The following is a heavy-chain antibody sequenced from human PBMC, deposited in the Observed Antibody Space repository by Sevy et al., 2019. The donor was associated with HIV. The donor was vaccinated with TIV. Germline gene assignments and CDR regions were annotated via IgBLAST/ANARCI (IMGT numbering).Heavy chain of an antibody. CDR1: GGSINNYY. D-gene: IGHD6-13*01. J-gene: IGHJ4*02. CDR2: IYYSGST. CDR3: ARESIATVGDFDY. Sequence: SETLSLTCTVSGGSINNYYWSWIRQPPGKGLQWIGYIYYSGSTNYNPSLKSRVTMSVGTSKNQFSLKLSSVTAADTAIYYCARESIATVGDFDYWGQGTLVTVSS. V-gene: IGHV4-59*01.